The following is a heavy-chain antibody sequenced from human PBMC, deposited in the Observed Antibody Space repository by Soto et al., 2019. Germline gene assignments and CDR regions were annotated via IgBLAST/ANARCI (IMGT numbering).Heavy chain of an antibody. Sequence: TLSHTCTFSCGSFSTGGYYWSWVRQHPGQGLAWIGYIYYSGSTYYHPSLKSRVTISVDTSKNQFSLKLSSVTASDTAVYYCATAIFGVGPLATYWGQGNL. CDR3: ATAIFGVGPLATY. CDR2: IYYSGST. D-gene: IGHD3-3*01. V-gene: IGHV4-31*03. J-gene: IGHJ4*02. CDR1: CGSFSTGGYY.